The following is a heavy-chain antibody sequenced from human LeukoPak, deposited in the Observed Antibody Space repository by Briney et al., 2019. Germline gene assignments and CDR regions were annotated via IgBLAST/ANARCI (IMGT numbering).Heavy chain of an antibody. Sequence: PSETLSLTCAVSGASISSSYWSWIRQPPGKGLEYIGYIQHSDINYNPSLKSRVTMTLDTSKNQFSLKLTSVTAADTAIYYCTKVLRGYSDYGDWGQGTLVTVS. CDR1: GASISSSY. J-gene: IGHJ4*02. V-gene: IGHV4-59*01. D-gene: IGHD5-12*01. CDR2: IQHSDI. CDR3: TKVLRGYSDYGD.